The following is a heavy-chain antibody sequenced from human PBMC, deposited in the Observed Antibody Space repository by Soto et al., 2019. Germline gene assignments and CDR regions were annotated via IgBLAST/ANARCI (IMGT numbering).Heavy chain of an antibody. Sequence: EVQLVESGGGLVQPGGSLRLSCAASGIPVSSNYMTWVRQAPGKGLEWVSVLHSGGDTYYANAVKGRFTISRHDSTNTLFLQMNSLTPEDTDVYYCARDGPYYYASRMDVWGQGTTVTGSS. CDR2: LHSGGDT. V-gene: IGHV3-53*04. CDR3: ARDGPYYYASRMDV. CDR1: GIPVSSNY. D-gene: IGHD3-10*01. J-gene: IGHJ6*02.